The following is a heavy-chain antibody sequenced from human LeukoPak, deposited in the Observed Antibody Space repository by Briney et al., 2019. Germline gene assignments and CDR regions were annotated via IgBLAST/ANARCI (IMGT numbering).Heavy chain of an antibody. CDR3: ARGLGELSLPSFWFDP. CDR1: VYTFTSYF. V-gene: IGHV1-46*01. Sequence: ASVTVSCKASVYTFTSYFIHWVRQAPGQGLGWMGIINPSAGSTTYAQKFQGRVTMTRDTPTSTVYMELSGLTSEDTAVYYCARGLGELSLPSFWFDPWGHGTLVTVSS. D-gene: IGHD3-16*02. J-gene: IGHJ5*02. CDR2: INPSAGST.